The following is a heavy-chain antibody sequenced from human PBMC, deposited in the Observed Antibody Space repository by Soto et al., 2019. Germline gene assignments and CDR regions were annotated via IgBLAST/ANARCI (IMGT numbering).Heavy chain of an antibody. D-gene: IGHD2-21*02. Sequence: QVQLQESGPGLVKPSQTLSLTCTVSGGSISSGGYYWSWIRQHPGKGLEWIGYIYYSGSTYYNPSLKSRVTISVDTSKNQFSLKLSSVTAADTAVYYCARAVTADDLYYGMDVWGQGTTVTVSS. J-gene: IGHJ6*02. V-gene: IGHV4-31*03. CDR3: ARAVTADDLYYGMDV. CDR1: GGSISSGGYY. CDR2: IYYSGST.